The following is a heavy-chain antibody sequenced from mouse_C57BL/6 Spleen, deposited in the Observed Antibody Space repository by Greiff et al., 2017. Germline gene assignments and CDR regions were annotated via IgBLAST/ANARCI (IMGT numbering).Heavy chain of an antibody. CDR2: IDPSDSYT. Sequence: QVQLKQPGAELVMPGASVKLSCKASGYTFTSYWMHWVKQRPGQGLEWIGEIDPSDSYTNYNQKFKGKSTLTVDKSSSTAYMQLSSLTSEDSAVYYCARSYYSNFDDWGQGTTLTVSS. J-gene: IGHJ2*01. D-gene: IGHD2-5*01. CDR3: ARSYYSNFDD. CDR1: GYTFTSYW. V-gene: IGHV1-69*01.